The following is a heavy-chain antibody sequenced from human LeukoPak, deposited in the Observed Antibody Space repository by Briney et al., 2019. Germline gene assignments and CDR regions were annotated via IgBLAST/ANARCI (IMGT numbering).Heavy chain of an antibody. Sequence: SETLSLTCAVYGGSFSGYYWSWIRQPPGKGLEWIGEINHSGSTNYNPSLKSRVTISVDTSKNQFTLKLSSVTAADTAVYYCARGLGGYYYYYGMDVWGQGTTVTVSS. CDR3: ARGLGGYYYYYGMDV. V-gene: IGHV4-34*01. CDR2: INHSGST. J-gene: IGHJ6*02. CDR1: GGSFSGYY.